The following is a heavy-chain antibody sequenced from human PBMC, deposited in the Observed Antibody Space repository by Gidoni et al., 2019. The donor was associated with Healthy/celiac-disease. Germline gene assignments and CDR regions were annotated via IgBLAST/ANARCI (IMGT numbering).Heavy chain of an antibody. D-gene: IGHD3-10*01. CDR2: INHSGST. V-gene: IGHV4-34*01. Sequence: QLPLQQSGSGQLKPSEPPSLTCAVYGGSFIEFYWSWTRQPPGKWLEWIGEINHSGSTNYSTSLKNRVTISVDTSKNQFSLELSSVTAAETAVYYCARTPSREWFGESGPPDDWGQGTLVTVSS. CDR1: GGSFIEFY. J-gene: IGHJ4*02. CDR3: ARTPSREWFGESGPPDD.